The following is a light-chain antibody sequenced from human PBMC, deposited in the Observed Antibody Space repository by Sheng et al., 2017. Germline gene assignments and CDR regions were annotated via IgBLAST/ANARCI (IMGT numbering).Light chain of an antibody. V-gene: IGKV6-21*01. CDR1: QNIGND. J-gene: IGKJ1*01. CDR3: QQSSTLPWT. Sequence: EVVLTQSPEFRSVTPKEKITITCRASQNIGNDLHWIQQKPDQSPKLLIRFASQSVSGVPSRFTGSASGTDFTLTINGLEAEDAATYYCQQSSTLPWTFGQGTKVEIK. CDR2: FAS.